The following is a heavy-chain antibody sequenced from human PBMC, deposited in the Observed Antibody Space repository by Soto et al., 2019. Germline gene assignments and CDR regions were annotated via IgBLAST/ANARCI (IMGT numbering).Heavy chain of an antibody. CDR1: GFTFSSYA. D-gene: IGHD3-10*01. V-gene: IGHV3-30-3*01. J-gene: IGHJ4*02. Sequence: QVQLVESEGGVVQPGRSLRLSCAASGFTFSSYAMHWVRQAPGKGLEWVAVISYDGSNKYYVDSVKGRFTISRDNSKNTLYLQMNSLREEDTAVYYCARGSAGHYNSGTLLDWGQGTLVTVSS. CDR3: ARGSAGHYNSGTLLD. CDR2: ISYDGSNK.